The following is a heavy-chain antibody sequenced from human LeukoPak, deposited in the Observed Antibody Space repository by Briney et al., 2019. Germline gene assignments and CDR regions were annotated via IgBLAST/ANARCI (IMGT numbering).Heavy chain of an antibody. J-gene: IGHJ6*03. D-gene: IGHD3-9*01. Sequence: PGGSLRLSCAASGFTFSSYAMHWVRQAPGKGLEYVSAISSNGGSTYYANSVKGRFTISRDNSKNTLYLQMGSLRAEDMAVYYCARDGPHYDILTGYSHYYYMDVWGKGTTVTVSS. V-gene: IGHV3-64*01. CDR1: GFTFSSYA. CDR3: ARDGPHYDILTGYSHYYYMDV. CDR2: ISSNGGST.